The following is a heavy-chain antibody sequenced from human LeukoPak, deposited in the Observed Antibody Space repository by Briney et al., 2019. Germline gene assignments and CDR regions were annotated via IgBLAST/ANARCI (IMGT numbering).Heavy chain of an antibody. CDR2: ISWNSGSI. D-gene: IGHD3-22*01. J-gene: IGHJ4*02. CDR3: AKGYYYDSSGHFDY. V-gene: IGHV3-9*01. Sequence: GGSLRLSCAASGFTFDDYAMRWVRQAPGKGLEWVSGISWNSGSIGYADSVKGRFTISRDNAKNSLYLQMNSLRAEDTALYYCAKGYYYDSSGHFDYWGQGTLVTVSS. CDR1: GFTFDDYA.